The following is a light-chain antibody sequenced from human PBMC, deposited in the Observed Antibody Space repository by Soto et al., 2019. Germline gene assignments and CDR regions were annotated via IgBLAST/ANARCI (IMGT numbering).Light chain of an antibody. CDR3: MQSVQFPRT. CDR1: QSLLHSNGYNY. Sequence: DAVMTQSPLSLPVTLGQPASISCRSSQSLLHSNGYNYLDWYLQKPGQSPQLLIYLGSNRASGVPDRFSGSGSGTDFTLKISRVEAEDVGVYYCMQSVQFPRTFGGGTKVDIK. V-gene: IGKV2-28*01. CDR2: LGS. J-gene: IGKJ4*01.